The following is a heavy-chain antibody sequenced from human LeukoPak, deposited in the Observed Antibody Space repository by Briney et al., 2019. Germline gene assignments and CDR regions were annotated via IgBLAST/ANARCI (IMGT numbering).Heavy chain of an antibody. Sequence: GGSLRLSCAASGFTFSSYGMHWVRQAPGKGLEWVAVIWNDGSNTYYADSVKGRFTISRDNSKNTLYLQMNSLRAEDTAVYYCARGAHRWLQRRFDYWGQGTLVTVSS. CDR1: GFTFSSYG. J-gene: IGHJ4*02. V-gene: IGHV3-33*08. CDR2: IWNDGSNT. CDR3: ARGAHRWLQRRFDY. D-gene: IGHD5-24*01.